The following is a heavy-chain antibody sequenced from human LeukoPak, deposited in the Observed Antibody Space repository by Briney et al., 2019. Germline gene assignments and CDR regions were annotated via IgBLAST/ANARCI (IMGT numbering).Heavy chain of an antibody. CDR1: LGSITRTDHY. V-gene: IGHV4-39*07. CDR3: ARNVLRYFHRGLDVFDF. Sequence: SETLSLTCTVSLGSITRTDHYWAWIRQPPGKAREWIGSIYHPGQTFYRPHPKSRLSMSLDTSKSQLSLSLRSATAADPALYFCARNVLRYFHRGLDVFDFWRQGIMVTVPS. CDR2: IYHPGQT. D-gene: IGHD3-9*01. J-gene: IGHJ3*01.